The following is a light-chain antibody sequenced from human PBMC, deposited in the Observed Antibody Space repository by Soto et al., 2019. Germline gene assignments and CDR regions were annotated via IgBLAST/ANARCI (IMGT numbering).Light chain of an antibody. V-gene: IGKV3-15*01. Sequence: EIVMTQSPATLSASPGEGATLSCKAGQTVYNNLAWYQQRPGQPPRLLIYDASTRAPGISARFSASGYGTEFTLTISSLQSEDFAVYFCQQCRNWPLTFGGGTKVEIK. CDR1: QTVYNN. CDR3: QQCRNWPLT. J-gene: IGKJ4*01. CDR2: DAS.